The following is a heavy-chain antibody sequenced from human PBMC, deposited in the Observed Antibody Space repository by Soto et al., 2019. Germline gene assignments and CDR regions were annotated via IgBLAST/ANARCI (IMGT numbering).Heavy chain of an antibody. V-gene: IGHV3-48*03. CDR1: GLTFSSNA. D-gene: IGHD4-17*01. CDR2: IHSGGSRI. Sequence: RGSLRLSCAASGLTFSSNAMNWVRQAPGKGLEWVSYIHSGGSRIYYADSVKGRFTISRDNAKNSLYLQMNSLRAEDTAVYYCARDGSTVTTNYHYAMDVWGQGTTVTVSS. J-gene: IGHJ6*02. CDR3: ARDGSTVTTNYHYAMDV.